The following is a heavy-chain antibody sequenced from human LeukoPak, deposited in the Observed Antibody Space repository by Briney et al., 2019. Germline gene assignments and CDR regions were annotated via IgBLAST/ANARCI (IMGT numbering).Heavy chain of an antibody. CDR3: AKVLGYCSGGSCYSGLDAFDI. CDR1: GFSFSSYE. D-gene: IGHD2-15*01. V-gene: IGHV3-48*03. CDR2: ISASGTLT. J-gene: IGHJ3*02. Sequence: PGGSLRLSCTASGFSFSSYEMNWVRQAPGKGLEWISYISASGTLTHYADSVKGRFTISRDNSKNTLYLQMNSLRAEDTAVYYCAKVLGYCSGGSCYSGLDAFDIWGQGTMVTVSS.